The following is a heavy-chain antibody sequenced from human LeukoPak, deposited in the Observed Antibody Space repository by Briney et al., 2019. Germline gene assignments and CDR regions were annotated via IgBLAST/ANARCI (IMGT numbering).Heavy chain of an antibody. V-gene: IGHV4-34*01. J-gene: IGHJ6*02. CDR3: ARVLTDSSGYYLDYYYYGMDV. Sequence: PSETLSLTCTVSGGSINAYYWSWIRQPPGKGLEWIGEINHSGSTNYNPSLKSRVTISVDTSKNQFSLKLSSVTAADTAVYYCARVLTDSSGYYLDYYYYGMDVWGQGTTVTVSS. CDR2: INHSGST. CDR1: GGSINAYY. D-gene: IGHD3-22*01.